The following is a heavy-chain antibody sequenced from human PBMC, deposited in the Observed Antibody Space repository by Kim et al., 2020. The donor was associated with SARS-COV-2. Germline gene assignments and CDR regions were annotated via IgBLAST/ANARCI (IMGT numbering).Heavy chain of an antibody. CDR2: INHSGST. D-gene: IGHD6-19*01. Sequence: LSLPFSFSFFSFLFSSFIFLLPPPWKGLEWIGEINHSGSTNYNPSLKSRVTISVDTSKNQFSLKLSSVTAADTAVYYCARGTRQWLSRHYYYYMDV. CDR3: ARGTRQWLSRHYYYYMDV. J-gene: IGHJ6*03. CDR1: FFSFLFSS. V-gene: IGHV4-34*01.